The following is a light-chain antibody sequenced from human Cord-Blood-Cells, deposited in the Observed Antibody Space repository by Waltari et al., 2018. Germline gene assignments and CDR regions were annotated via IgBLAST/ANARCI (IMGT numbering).Light chain of an antibody. Sequence: SYELTQPPSVSVSPGQTASLTCSGDKLGDKYACWYQQKPGQSPVLVIYQDSKRHSGIPELFSGSNSGNTATLTISGTQAMDEADYYCQAWDSSTVVFGGGTKLTVL. CDR1: KLGDKY. V-gene: IGLV3-1*01. CDR3: QAWDSSTVV. CDR2: QDS. J-gene: IGLJ2*01.